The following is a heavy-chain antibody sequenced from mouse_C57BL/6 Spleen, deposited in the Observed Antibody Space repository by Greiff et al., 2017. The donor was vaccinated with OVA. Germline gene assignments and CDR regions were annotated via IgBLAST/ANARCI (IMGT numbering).Heavy chain of an antibody. CDR3: ARPYDGYYVGWFAY. CDR2: IYWDDDK. V-gene: IGHV8-12*01. Sequence: QVTLKVCGPGILQSSQTLSLTCSFSGFSLSTSGMGVSWIRQPSGKGLEWLAHIYWDDDKRYNPSLKSRLTISKDTSRNQVFLKITSVDTADTATYYCARPYDGYYVGWFAYWGQGTLVTVSA. D-gene: IGHD2-3*01. J-gene: IGHJ3*01. CDR1: GFSLSTSGMG.